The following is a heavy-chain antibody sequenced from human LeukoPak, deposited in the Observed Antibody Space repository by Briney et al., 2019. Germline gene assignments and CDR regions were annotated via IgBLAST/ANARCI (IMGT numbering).Heavy chain of an antibody. Sequence: GASLRLSCAASGFTFSSYAMSWVRQAPGKGLEWVSAISGSGGSTYYADSVKGRFTISRDNSKNTLYLQMNSLRAEDTAVYYCAKDQDVVVPAARSGFDYWGQGTLVTVSS. CDR3: AKDQDVVVPAARSGFDY. D-gene: IGHD2-2*01. CDR2: ISGSGGST. J-gene: IGHJ4*02. V-gene: IGHV3-23*01. CDR1: GFTFSSYA.